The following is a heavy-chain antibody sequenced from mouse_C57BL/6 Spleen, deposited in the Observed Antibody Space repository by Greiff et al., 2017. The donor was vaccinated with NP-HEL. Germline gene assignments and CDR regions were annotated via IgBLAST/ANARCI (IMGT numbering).Heavy chain of an antibody. CDR3: ARDRYYYGSSYDGHFDY. CDR2: INPSTGGT. J-gene: IGHJ2*01. D-gene: IGHD1-1*01. V-gene: IGHV1-42*01. CDR1: GYSFTGYY. Sequence: EVKVVESGPELVKPGASVKISCKASGYSFTGYYMNWVKQSPEKSLEWIGEINPSTGGTTYNQKFKAKATLTVDKSSSTAYMQLKSLTSEDSAVYYCARDRYYYGSSYDGHFDYWGQGTTLTVSS.